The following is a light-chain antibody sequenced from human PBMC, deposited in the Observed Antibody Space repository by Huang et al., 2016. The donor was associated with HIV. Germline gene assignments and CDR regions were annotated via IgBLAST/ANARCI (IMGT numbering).Light chain of an antibody. Sequence: DVVMTQFPLSLPVTLGQPASIFCKSSQSLVSSDGDIYLNWLQQRPGQSPRRLIYQVSMLDSGVPDRVSGSGAGSRCSLRISRVEGEDVAVYYCMQGTHGPGTFGQGTKLEI. CDR1: QSLVSSDGDIY. CDR3: MQGTHGPGT. CDR2: QVS. J-gene: IGKJ1*01. V-gene: IGKV2-30*01.